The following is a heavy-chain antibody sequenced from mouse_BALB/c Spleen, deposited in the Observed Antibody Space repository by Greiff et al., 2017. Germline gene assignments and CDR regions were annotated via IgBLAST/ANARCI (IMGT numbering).Heavy chain of an antibody. CDR1: GFNIKDTY. V-gene: IGHV14-3*02. Sequence: VQLQQSGAELVKPGASVKLSCTASGFNIKDTYMHWVKQRPEQGLEWIGRIDPANGNTKYDPKFQGKATITADTSSNTAYLQLSSLTSEDTAVYYCARRGDGSSYWCADWGQGTLGTVSA. D-gene: IGHD1-1*01. J-gene: IGHJ3*01. CDR3: ARRGDGSSYWCAD. CDR2: IDPANGNT.